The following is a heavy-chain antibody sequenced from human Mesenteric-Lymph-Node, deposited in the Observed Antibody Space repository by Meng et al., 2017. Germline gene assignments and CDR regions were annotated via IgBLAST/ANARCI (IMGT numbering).Heavy chain of an antibody. CDR3: SRDLENYDILTGYFVYYGMDV. CDR1: GGSFSGYY. D-gene: IGHD3-9*01. Sequence: SETLSLTCAVYGGSFSGYYWSWIRQPPGKGLEWIGEINHSGSTKYNPSLKSRVSISVDTSKNQISVKLTSVTAADTAVYYCSRDLENYDILTGYFVYYGMDVWGQGTTVTVSS. V-gene: IGHV4-34*01. CDR2: INHSGST. J-gene: IGHJ6*02.